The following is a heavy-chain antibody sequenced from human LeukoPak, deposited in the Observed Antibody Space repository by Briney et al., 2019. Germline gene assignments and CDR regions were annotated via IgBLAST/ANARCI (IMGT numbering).Heavy chain of an antibody. V-gene: IGHV4-30-2*01. CDR2: IYHSGST. Sequence: SETLSLTCAVSGGSIRSGGDSWSWIRQPPGKGLEWIGYIYHSGSTYYNPSLKSRVTISVDRSKNQFSLKLSSVTAADTAVYYCARVHQLLYYFDYWGQGTLVTVSS. J-gene: IGHJ4*02. D-gene: IGHD2-2*01. CDR3: ARVHQLLYYFDY. CDR1: GGSIRSGGDS.